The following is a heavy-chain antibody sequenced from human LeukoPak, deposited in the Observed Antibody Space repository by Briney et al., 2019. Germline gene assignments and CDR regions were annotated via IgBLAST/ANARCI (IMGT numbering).Heavy chain of an antibody. CDR3: ARGFVFYDFWSGYYTKGAFDT. D-gene: IGHD3-3*01. CDR1: GFTFSDYY. Sequence: GGSLRLSCAASGFTFSDYYMSWIRQAPGKGLEWVSYISSSGSTIYYADSVKGRFTISRDNAKNSLYLQMNSLRAEDTAVYYCARGFVFYDFWSGYYTKGAFDTWGQGTMVTVSS. V-gene: IGHV3-11*01. CDR2: ISSSGSTI. J-gene: IGHJ3*02.